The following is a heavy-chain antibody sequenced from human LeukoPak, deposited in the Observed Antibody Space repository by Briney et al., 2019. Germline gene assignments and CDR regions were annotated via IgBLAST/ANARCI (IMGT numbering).Heavy chain of an antibody. J-gene: IGHJ3*02. V-gene: IGHV4-59*01. D-gene: IGHD3-16*02. CDR2: IYYSGST. CDR3: ARGARYYDYVWGSYRSRPDAFDI. Sequence: RASETLSLTCTVSGGSISSYYWSWIRQPPGKGLEWIGYIYYSGSTNYNPSLKSRVTISVDTSKNQFSLKLSSVTAADTAVYYCARGARYYDYVWGSYRSRPDAFDIWGQGTVVTVSS. CDR1: GGSISSYY.